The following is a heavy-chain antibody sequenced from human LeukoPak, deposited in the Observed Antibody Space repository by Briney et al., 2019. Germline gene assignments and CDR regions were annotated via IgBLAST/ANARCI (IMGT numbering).Heavy chain of an antibody. CDR1: GGSISSSSYY. CDR2: IYYSGST. V-gene: IGHV4-39*01. CDR3: ARLDRWLQHPGAFDI. Sequence: SETLSLTCTVSGGSISSSSYYWGWIRQPPGKGLEWIGSIYYSGSTYYNPSLKSRVTISVDTSKNQFSLKLSSVTAADTAVYYCARLDRWLQHPGAFDIWGQGTMVTVSS. J-gene: IGHJ3*02. D-gene: IGHD5-24*01.